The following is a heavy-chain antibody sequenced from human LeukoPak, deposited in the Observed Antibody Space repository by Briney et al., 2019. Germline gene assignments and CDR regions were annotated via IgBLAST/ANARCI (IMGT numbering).Heavy chain of an antibody. CDR2: ISSSSSYT. CDR1: GFTFSDYY. V-gene: IGHV3-11*05. J-gene: IGHJ4*02. CDR3: ARGRDIVRAPDY. D-gene: IGHD5-12*01. Sequence: PGGPLRLSCAASGFTFSDYYMSWIRQAPGKGLEWVSYISSSSSYTNYADSVKSRLTISRDNAKNSLYLQMNSLRAEDPAVYYCARGRDIVRAPDYWGQGTLVTVSS.